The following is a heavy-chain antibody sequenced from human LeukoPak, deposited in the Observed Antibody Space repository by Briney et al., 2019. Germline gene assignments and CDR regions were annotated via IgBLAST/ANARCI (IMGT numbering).Heavy chain of an antibody. CDR1: GFTFTSYG. CDR3: AKDTTAWWYHRAYMDV. J-gene: IGHJ6*03. Sequence: PGGSLRLSCSGSGFTFTSYGMSWVRQAPGKGLEWVSGISNSGGSTFYADSVKGRFTISRDNSENRLSLQMDSLRAEDTAVYFCAKDTTAWWYHRAYMDVWGKGTTVTVSS. D-gene: IGHD2-15*01. CDR2: ISNSGGST. V-gene: IGHV3-23*01.